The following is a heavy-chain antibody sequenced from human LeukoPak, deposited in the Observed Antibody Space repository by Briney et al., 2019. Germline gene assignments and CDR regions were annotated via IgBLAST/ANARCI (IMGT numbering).Heavy chain of an antibody. D-gene: IGHD3-9*01. J-gene: IGHJ3*02. CDR1: GFTFDDYA. CDR3: ARERVLRYFDWSSGMGAFDI. CDR2: ISWNSGSI. V-gene: IGHV3-9*01. Sequence: GGSLRLSCAASGFTFDDYAMHWVRQAPGKGLERVSGISWNSGSIGYADSVKGRFTISRDDSKNSLSLQMNSLKTEDTAVYYCARERVLRYFDWSSGMGAFDIWGQGTMVTVSS.